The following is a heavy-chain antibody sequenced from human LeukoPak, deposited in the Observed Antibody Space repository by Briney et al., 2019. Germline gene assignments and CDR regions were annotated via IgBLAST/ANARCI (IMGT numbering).Heavy chain of an antibody. Sequence: GGSLRLSCAASGFTFSSYAMSWVSQAPGKGLEWLSSISGIGGNTYYADSVKGRFTIPRDNSKNALYLQMNSLRAEDTAVYYCAKQIAAAGPHFDYWGKGTLVTVSS. CDR3: AKQIAAAGPHFDY. CDR2: ISGIGGNT. CDR1: GFTFSSYA. J-gene: IGHJ4*02. D-gene: IGHD6-13*01. V-gene: IGHV3-23*01.